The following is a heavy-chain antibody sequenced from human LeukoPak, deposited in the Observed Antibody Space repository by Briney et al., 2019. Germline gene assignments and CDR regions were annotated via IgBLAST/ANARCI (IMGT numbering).Heavy chain of an antibody. CDR3: SGGRSSRYSDY. CDR2: IYHRANT. D-gene: IGHD3-9*01. CDR1: GAAMTSHH. Sequence: SETLSLTCIVSGAAMTSHHWNWIRQTPGKRLEWIGYIYHRANTNFITSYSSSLRSRVSMSVDMSKNHFSLSLTSVTAADTAIYYCSGGRSSRYSDYWGQGALVTVFS. J-gene: IGHJ4*02. V-gene: IGHV4-59*11.